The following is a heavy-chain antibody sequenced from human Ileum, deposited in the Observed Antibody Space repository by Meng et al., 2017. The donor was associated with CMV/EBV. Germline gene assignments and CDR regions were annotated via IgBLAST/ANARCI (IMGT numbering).Heavy chain of an antibody. Sequence: QVQLQQWGAGLLKPSETLSLTCPVFGGSFTGYYWSWFRQSPGKGLDWIGEITHSGRTSYNLSLKSRVTISVDMSKYQFSLKLTSVTAADTAIYDCARGLASGWPDYWGQGTLVTVSS. J-gene: IGHJ4*02. CDR2: ITHSGRT. D-gene: IGHD3-10*01. V-gene: IGHV4-34*01. CDR3: ARGLASGWPDY. CDR1: GGSFTGYY.